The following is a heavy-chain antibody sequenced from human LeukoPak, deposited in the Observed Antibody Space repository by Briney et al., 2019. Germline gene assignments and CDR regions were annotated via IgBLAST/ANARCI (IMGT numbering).Heavy chain of an antibody. D-gene: IGHD3-3*01. CDR3: ARVPTTITIFGVPNNWFDP. Sequence: GGSLRLSCAASGFTFSSYAMHWVRQAPGKGLEWVAVISYDGSNKYYADSVKGRFTISRDNSKNTLYLQMNSLRAEDTAVYYCARVPTTITIFGVPNNWFDPWGQGTLVTVSS. J-gene: IGHJ5*02. V-gene: IGHV3-30-3*01. CDR1: GFTFSSYA. CDR2: ISYDGSNK.